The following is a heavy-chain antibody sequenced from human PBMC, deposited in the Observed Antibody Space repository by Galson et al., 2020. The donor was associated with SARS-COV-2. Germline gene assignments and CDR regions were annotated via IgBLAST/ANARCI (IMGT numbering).Heavy chain of an antibody. V-gene: IGHV1-2*02. D-gene: IGHD4-17*01. CDR3: ARADSFYGDSNY. Sequence: ASVKVSCKASGYTFTGYFIHWVRQAPGQGLEWMGWISTSTGGTNYAQKFQGRVTMTRDTSISTAYMALSRLNSDDTAMYYCARADSFYGDSNYWGQGTLVTVSS. CDR1: GYTFTGYF. CDR2: ISTSTGGT. J-gene: IGHJ4*02.